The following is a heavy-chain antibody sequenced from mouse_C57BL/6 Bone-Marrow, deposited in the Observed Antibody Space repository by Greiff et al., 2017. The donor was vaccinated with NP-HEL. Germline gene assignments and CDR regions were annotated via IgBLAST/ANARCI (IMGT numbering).Heavy chain of an antibody. CDR3: ARIAPIYDSYPDY. V-gene: IGHV8-8*01. CDR1: GFSLSTFGMG. Sequence: QVTLKESGPGILQPSQTLSLTCSFSGFSLSTFGMGVGWIRQPSGKGLEWLAHIWGDDDKYYNPALKSRPSTSTDTSKNQVFLTIAKVDTSDTATYYFARIAPIYDSYPDYWGQGTTLTVSS. J-gene: IGHJ2*01. CDR2: IWGDDDK. D-gene: IGHD2-3*01.